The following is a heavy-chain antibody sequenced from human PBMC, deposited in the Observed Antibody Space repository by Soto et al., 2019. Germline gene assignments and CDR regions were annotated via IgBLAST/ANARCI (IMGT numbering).Heavy chain of an antibody. Sequence: PSETLSLTCTVSGGSISSGDYYWSWIRQPPGKGLEWIGYIYYSGSTYYNPSLKSRVTISVDTSKNQFSLKLSSVTAADTAVYYCARDKIGSGSYLDYWGQGTLVTVSS. CDR1: GGSISSGDYY. J-gene: IGHJ4*02. V-gene: IGHV4-30-4*01. CDR3: ARDKIGSGSYLDY. CDR2: IYYSGST. D-gene: IGHD3-10*01.